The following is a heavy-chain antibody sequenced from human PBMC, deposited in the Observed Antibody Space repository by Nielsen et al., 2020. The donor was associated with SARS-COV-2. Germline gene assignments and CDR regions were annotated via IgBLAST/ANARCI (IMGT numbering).Heavy chain of an antibody. V-gene: IGHV3-9*01. CDR3: ATGAAAGTQNWFDP. D-gene: IGHD6-13*01. CDR2: ISWNSGNI. J-gene: IGHJ5*02. Sequence: SLKISCAASGFTFDDYAMHWVRQAPGKGLEWVSGISWNSGNIGYADSVKGRFTISRDNAKNSLYLQMNSLRAEDTALYYCATGAAAGTQNWFDPWGQGTRVTVSS. CDR1: GFTFDDYA.